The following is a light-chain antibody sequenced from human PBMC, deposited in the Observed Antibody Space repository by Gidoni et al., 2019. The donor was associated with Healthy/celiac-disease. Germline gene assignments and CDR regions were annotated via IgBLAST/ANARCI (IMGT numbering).Light chain of an antibody. CDR3: SSYAGSNNLV. Sequence: QSALTQPPSASGSPGQSVTISCTGTSRDVVGHNYVSWPQHHPGKAPNLMIYEVSKRPSVVPDRFSGSKSGNTASLTVSGLQAEDEADYYCSSYAGSNNLVFGGGTKLTVL. V-gene: IGLV2-8*01. CDR1: SRDVVGHNY. CDR2: EVS. J-gene: IGLJ3*02.